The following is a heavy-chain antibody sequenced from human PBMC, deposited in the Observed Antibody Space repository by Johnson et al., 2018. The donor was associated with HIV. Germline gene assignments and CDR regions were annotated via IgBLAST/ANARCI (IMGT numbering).Heavy chain of an antibody. CDR1: GFTFTTYG. J-gene: IGHJ3*02. V-gene: IGHV3-30*03. Sequence: SGGGVVQPGRSLRLSCAASGFTFTTYGMHWVRQAPGKGLEWVAFISYDGSNKYYADSVKGRFTISRDNSKNTLYLQMNSLRAEDTAVYYCARVKGAFDIWGQGTMVTVSS. CDR2: ISYDGSNK. CDR3: ARVKGAFDI.